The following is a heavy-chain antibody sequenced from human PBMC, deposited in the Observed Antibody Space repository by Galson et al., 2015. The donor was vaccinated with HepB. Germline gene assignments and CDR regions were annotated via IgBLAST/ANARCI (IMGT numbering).Heavy chain of an antibody. CDR2: INPSGGST. V-gene: IGHV1-46*01. J-gene: IGHJ4*02. Sequence: SVKVSCKASGYTFTSYYMHWVRQAPGQGLEWMGIINPSGGSTSYAQKFQGRVAMTRDTSTSTVYMELSSLRSEDAAVYYCARVYGGDGLPEDYWGQGTLVTVSS. D-gene: IGHD2-21*02. CDR3: ARVYGGDGLPEDY. CDR1: GYTFTSYY.